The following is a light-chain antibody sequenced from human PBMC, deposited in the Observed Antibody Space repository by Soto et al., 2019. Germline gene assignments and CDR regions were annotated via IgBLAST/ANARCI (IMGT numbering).Light chain of an antibody. CDR3: ISYTTSSTRV. Sequence: QSALTQPASVSGSPGQSITISCTGTSSDVGGYDYVSWYQQHPGKAPKVMIYEVSNRPSGVSYRFSGSKSGNTASLTISGLQAEDEADYYCISYTTSSTRVFGGGTKLTVL. V-gene: IGLV2-14*01. CDR1: SSDVGGYDY. J-gene: IGLJ2*01. CDR2: EVS.